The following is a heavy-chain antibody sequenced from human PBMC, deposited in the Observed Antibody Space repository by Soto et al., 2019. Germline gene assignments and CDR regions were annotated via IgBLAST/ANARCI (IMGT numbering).Heavy chain of an antibody. CDR1: GFTFSDYY. Sequence: GGSLRLSCAASGFTFSDYYMSWIRQAPGKGLEWVSYISSSGSTIYYADSVKGRFTISRDNAKNSLYLQMNSLRAEDTAVYYCARGMLVYCSGCSCYGDAFDIWGQGTMVIVSS. J-gene: IGHJ3*02. D-gene: IGHD2-15*01. CDR3: ARGMLVYCSGCSCYGDAFDI. V-gene: IGHV3-11*01. CDR2: ISSSGSTI.